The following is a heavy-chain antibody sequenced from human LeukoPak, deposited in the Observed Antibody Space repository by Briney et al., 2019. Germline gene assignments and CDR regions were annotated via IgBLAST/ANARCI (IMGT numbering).Heavy chain of an antibody. Sequence: SQTLSLTCAISGDSVSSNSAAWNWLRQSPSRGLEWLGRTYYRSHWYDDYAVSVKSLITINPDPSKNQFSLHLNSVTPEDSAVYYCARGSPNDAFDIWGQGTMVTVSS. V-gene: IGHV6-1*01. CDR2: TYYRSHWYD. CDR1: GDSVSSNSAA. J-gene: IGHJ3*02. CDR3: ARGSPNDAFDI.